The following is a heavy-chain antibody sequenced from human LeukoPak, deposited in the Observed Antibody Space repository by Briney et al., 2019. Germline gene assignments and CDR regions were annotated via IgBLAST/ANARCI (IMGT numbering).Heavy chain of an antibody. V-gene: IGHV3-21*01. J-gene: IGHJ6*04. CDR1: GFTFSSYS. CDR2: ISSSSSYI. Sequence: GGSLRLSCAASGFTFSSYSMYWVRQAPGQGLEWISSISSSSSYIYYADSVKGRFTISRNNAKNSLYLQMNSLRAEDTAGYYCARQSLSCPLDVWGKGTTVTVSS. CDR3: ARQSLSCPLDV.